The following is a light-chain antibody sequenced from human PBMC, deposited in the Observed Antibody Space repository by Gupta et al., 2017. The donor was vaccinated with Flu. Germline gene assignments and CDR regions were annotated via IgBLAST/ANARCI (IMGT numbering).Light chain of an antibody. CDR3: QQCLITPKT. CDR2: AAS. V-gene: IGKV1-39*01. CDR1: RNIGSF. Sequence: MTQSPSSLSASVGDRVIITCRASRNIGSFLNWYQQRPGRAPELLIFAASSLQSGVPSSFSGSGSETDFTLTINGLQSEDFATYFCQQCLITPKTFGPGTKVDIK. J-gene: IGKJ3*01.